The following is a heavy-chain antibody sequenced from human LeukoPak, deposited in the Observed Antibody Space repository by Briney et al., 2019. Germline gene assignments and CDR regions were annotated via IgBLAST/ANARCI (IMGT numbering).Heavy chain of an antibody. CDR1: GGSFSGYY. J-gene: IGHJ4*02. Sequence: KPSETLSLTCAVSGGSFSGYYWTWIRQPPGKGLEWIGEINHSGSANYNPSLMSRVTISLDTSKNHFSLNLSSVTAADTAVYYCAGRREGYCSGGSCYSFDYWGQGTLVTVSS. CDR2: INHSGSA. D-gene: IGHD2-15*01. CDR3: AGRREGYCSGGSCYSFDY. V-gene: IGHV4-34*01.